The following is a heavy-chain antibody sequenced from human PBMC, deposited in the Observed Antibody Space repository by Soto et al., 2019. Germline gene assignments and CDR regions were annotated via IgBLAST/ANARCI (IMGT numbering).Heavy chain of an antibody. CDR1: GFTFSSYE. D-gene: IGHD2-15*01. J-gene: IGHJ6*02. V-gene: IGHV3-48*03. CDR2: ISSSGSTI. CDR3: ATRNIVVVVAAYYYYGMDV. Sequence: GGSLRLSCAASGFTFSSYEMNWVRQAPGKGLEWVSYISSSGSTIYYADSVKGRFTISRDNAKNSLYLQMNSLRAEDTAVYYCATRNIVVVVAAYYYYGMDVWGQGTTVTVSS.